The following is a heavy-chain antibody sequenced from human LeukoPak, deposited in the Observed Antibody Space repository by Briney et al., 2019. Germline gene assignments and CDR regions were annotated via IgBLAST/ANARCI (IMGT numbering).Heavy chain of an antibody. J-gene: IGHJ4*02. CDR2: IYPGDSDT. V-gene: IGHV5-51*01. Sequence: PGESLKISCQGSGYSFTRYWIVWVRQMPGKGLEWMGIIYPGDSDTRYSTSFQGQVTISADKSVSTAYLQWSTLKASDTAMYYCARQYLSGYDSIDYWGQGTLVTVSS. CDR3: ARQYLSGYDSIDY. CDR1: GYSFTRYW. D-gene: IGHD5-12*01.